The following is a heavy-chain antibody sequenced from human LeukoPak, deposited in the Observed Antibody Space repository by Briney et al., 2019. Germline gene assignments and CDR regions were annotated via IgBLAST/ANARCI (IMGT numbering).Heavy chain of an antibody. V-gene: IGHV3-23*01. CDR3: AKDRTVGASYWYFDL. J-gene: IGHJ2*01. CDR1: GFSFGSYA. CDR2: MSGSTGST. D-gene: IGHD1-26*01. Sequence: GGSLRLSCAASGFSFGSYAMSWVRQAPGKGLEWVSGMSGSTGSTYYADSVKGRFTISRDSSKNTLFLHMNSLRVEDTAIYYCAKDRTVGASYWYFDLWGRGTLVTVSS.